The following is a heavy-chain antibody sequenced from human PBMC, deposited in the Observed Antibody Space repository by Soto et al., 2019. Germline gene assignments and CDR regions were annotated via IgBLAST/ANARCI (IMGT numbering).Heavy chain of an antibody. Sequence: PGGSLRLSCAASGFTFSDYYMSWIRQAPGKGLEWVSYISSSSSYTNYADSVKGRFTISRDNAKNSLYLQMNSLRAEDTAVYYCARVKVTAIGYFDYWGQGTLVTVSS. CDR3: ARVKVTAIGYFDY. J-gene: IGHJ4*02. V-gene: IGHV3-11*06. CDR2: ISSSSSYT. D-gene: IGHD2-21*02. CDR1: GFTFSDYY.